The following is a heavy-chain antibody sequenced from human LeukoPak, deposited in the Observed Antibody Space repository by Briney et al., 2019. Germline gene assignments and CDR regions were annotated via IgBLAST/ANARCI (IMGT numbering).Heavy chain of an antibody. J-gene: IGHJ4*02. CDR3: AREWDYYSV. V-gene: IGHV1-2*02. CDR1: GYTFIDYY. CDR2: INLKNGDT. D-gene: IGHD2-21*01. Sequence: ASVKVSCKASGYTFIDYYMHWVRQAPGQGLEWVAWINLKNGDTKYAQKFQGRVTVTRDTSINTAYMELSSLRSDDTAVYYCAREWDYYSVWGQGTMVSVSS.